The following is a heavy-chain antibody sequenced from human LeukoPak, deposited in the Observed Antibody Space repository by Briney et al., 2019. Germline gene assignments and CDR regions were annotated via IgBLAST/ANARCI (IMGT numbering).Heavy chain of an antibody. CDR2: ISGTGGST. CDR3: ARTPARNHHDRGGPPA. CDR1: GFTFSSQI. Sequence: PGGSLRLSCAASGFTFSSQIMSWVRQAPGKGLEWVSAISGTGGSTYYAASVEGRFTISRDNSKNTLYLQMNSLRAEDTAIYYCARTPARNHHDRGGPPAWGQGTLVTVST. J-gene: IGHJ5*02. V-gene: IGHV3-23*01. D-gene: IGHD3-22*01.